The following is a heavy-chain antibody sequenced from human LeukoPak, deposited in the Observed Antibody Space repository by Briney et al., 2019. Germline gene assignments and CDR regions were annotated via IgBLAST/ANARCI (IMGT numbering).Heavy chain of an antibody. Sequence: ASVKVSCKASGYTFTSYAINWVRQAPGQGLEWMGWMNPNSGNTGYAQKFQGRVTMTTDTSTSTAYMELRSPRSDDTAVYYCARHWRPKGITMIRGVRPYYYMDVWGKGTTVTVSS. V-gene: IGHV1-8*01. D-gene: IGHD3-10*01. CDR2: MNPNSGNT. CDR3: ARHWRPKGITMIRGVRPYYYMDV. CDR1: GYTFTSYA. J-gene: IGHJ6*03.